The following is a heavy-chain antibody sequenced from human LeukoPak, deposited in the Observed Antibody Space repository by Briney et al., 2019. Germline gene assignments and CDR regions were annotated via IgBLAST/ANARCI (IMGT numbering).Heavy chain of an antibody. CDR2: IIPIFGTA. J-gene: IGHJ6*03. CDR1: GGTFSSYA. D-gene: IGHD6-13*01. Sequence: SVKVSCKASGGTFSSYAISWVRQAPGQGLEWMGGIIPIFGTANYAQKFQGRVTITADESTSTAYMELSSLRSEDTAVYYCVRGRYSRIFYYYYMDVWGKGTTVTVSS. CDR3: VRGRYSRIFYYYYMDV. V-gene: IGHV1-69*13.